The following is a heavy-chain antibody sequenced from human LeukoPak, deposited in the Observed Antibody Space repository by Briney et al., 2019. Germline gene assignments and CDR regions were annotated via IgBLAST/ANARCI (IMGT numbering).Heavy chain of an antibody. Sequence: SETLSLTCSVSGGSITSHFWSWIRQPPGKGLEWIGYVFNGGSTNYNPSLRSRVTMSLDPSRDQFSLRLGSVTAADTAIYYCASRPAGSTWYGVFDYWSQGTLVTVSS. D-gene: IGHD6-13*01. CDR3: ASRPAGSTWYGVFDY. CDR1: GGSITSHF. CDR2: VFNGGST. V-gene: IGHV4-59*11. J-gene: IGHJ4*02.